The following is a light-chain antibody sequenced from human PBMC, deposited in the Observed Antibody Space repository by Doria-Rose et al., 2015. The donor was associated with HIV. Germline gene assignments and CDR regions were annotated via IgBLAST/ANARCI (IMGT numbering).Light chain of an antibody. J-gene: IGKJ3*01. CDR2: DAS. V-gene: IGKV3-11*01. Sequence: EIVLTQSPATLSLSPGERATLSCRASQSVSSNLAWYQQKPGQAPRLLIYDASNRATGIPARFSGSGSGTDFTLTISSLEPEDFAVYFCQQSSNWPPIFTFGPGTKVDI. CDR1: QSVSSN. CDR3: QQSSNWPPIFT.